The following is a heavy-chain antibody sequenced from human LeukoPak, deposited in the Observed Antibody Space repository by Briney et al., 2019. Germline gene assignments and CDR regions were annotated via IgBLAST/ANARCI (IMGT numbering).Heavy chain of an antibody. D-gene: IGHD3-10*01. CDR3: ARSRNYYRVYFDN. J-gene: IGHJ4*02. CDR2: IYYSGST. CDR1: GGSISSSSYY. V-gene: IGHV4-39*07. Sequence: SETLSLTCTVSGGSISSSSYYWGWIRQPPGKGLEWIGSIYYSGSTYYNPSLKSRVTISVDTSKNQFSLKLSSVTAADTAVYYCARSRNYYRVYFDNWGQGTLVPVSS.